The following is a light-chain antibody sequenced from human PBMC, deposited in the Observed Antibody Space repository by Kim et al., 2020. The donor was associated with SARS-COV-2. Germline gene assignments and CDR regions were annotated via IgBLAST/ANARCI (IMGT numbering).Light chain of an antibody. Sequence: SASVGDRVTITCRSSQDVSDDVNWYQQKPGKAPQLLIYDASTLQSGVPLRFSAGGSGTHFTLTINSLEREDFATYYCQQNYKVPYPFGQGTKLEI. CDR2: DAS. J-gene: IGKJ2*01. CDR1: QDVSDD. CDR3: QQNYKVPYP. V-gene: IGKV1-39*01.